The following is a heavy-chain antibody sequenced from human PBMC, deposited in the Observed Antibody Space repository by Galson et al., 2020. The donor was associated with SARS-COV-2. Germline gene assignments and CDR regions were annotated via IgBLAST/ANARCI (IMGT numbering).Heavy chain of an antibody. Sequence: GESLKISCAASGFTFSYYGVNWVRQAPGKGLEWLSYISGSRSTIYYADSVKGRFTISRDNARNSLYLQMNSLGGEDTAVYYCARDFSGYAGYGRQYYAMDVWGQGTTVIVSS. V-gene: IGHV3-48*04. CDR1: GFTFSYYG. D-gene: IGHD5-12*01. J-gene: IGHJ6*02. CDR3: ARDFSGYAGYGRQYYAMDV. CDR2: ISGSRSTI.